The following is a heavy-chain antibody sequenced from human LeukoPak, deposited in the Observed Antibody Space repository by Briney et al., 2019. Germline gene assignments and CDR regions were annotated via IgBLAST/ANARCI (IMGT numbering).Heavy chain of an antibody. V-gene: IGHV3-48*03. CDR2: ISSSGSTI. Sequence: PGGSLRLSCAASGFTFSSYEMNWVRQAPGKGLEWVSYISSSGSTIYYADSVKGRFTISRDNAKNSLYLQMNSLRAKDTAVYYCASTYYYYGMDVWGQGTTVTVSS. CDR3: ASTYYYYGMDV. J-gene: IGHJ6*02. CDR1: GFTFSSYE.